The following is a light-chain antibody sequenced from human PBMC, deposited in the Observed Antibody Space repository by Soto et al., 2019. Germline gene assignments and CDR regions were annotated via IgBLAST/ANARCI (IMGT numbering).Light chain of an antibody. CDR2: EVT. CDR1: SSDVGGYNY. CDR3: SSHAGINTVV. Sequence: QSALTQPPSASGSPGQSVTISCTGTSSDVGGYNYVSWYQQHPGKAPKLMIYEVTKRPSGVPDRFSGSKSGNTASLTVSGLQADDEADYYCSSHAGINTVVFGGGTKLTVL. V-gene: IGLV2-8*01. J-gene: IGLJ3*02.